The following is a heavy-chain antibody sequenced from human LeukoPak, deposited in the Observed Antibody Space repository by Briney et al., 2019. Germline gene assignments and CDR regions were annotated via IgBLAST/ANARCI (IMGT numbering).Heavy chain of an antibody. D-gene: IGHD2-15*01. V-gene: IGHV5-51*01. CDR2: IYPGDSDT. Sequence: GESLKISCQGSGYSFTTYWIGWVRQMPGKVLEWLGIIYPGDSDTRYSPSFQGQVTISADKSISTAYLQWSSLKASDTAIYYCARQRYCSGGTCYPDYWGQGTLVTVSS. CDR1: GYSFTTYW. CDR3: ARQRYCSGGTCYPDY. J-gene: IGHJ4*02.